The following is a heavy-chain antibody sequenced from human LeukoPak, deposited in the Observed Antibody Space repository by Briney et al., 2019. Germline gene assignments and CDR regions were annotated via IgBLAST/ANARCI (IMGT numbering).Heavy chain of an antibody. J-gene: IGHJ4*02. CDR2: IYSGGNI. Sequence: GGSLRLSCAASGFTVSSNYMSWVRQAPGKGLEWVSMIYSGGNIYYTDSVKGRFTISRDNSKSSLFLQMNSLRAEDTAVYYCARDGGATMVRGVATYDSWGQGTLVTVSS. V-gene: IGHV3-66*01. CDR1: GFTVSSNY. CDR3: ARDGGATMVRGVATYDS. D-gene: IGHD3-10*01.